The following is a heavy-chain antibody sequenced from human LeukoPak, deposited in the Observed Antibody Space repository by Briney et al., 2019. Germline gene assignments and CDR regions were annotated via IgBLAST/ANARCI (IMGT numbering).Heavy chain of an antibody. V-gene: IGHV1-24*01. J-gene: IGHJ4*02. D-gene: IGHD6-13*01. CDR1: GYTLTELS. CDR3: ATAMIRSSWYYFDY. CDR2: FDPEDGET. Sequence: ASVKVSCKVSGYTLTELSMHWVRQAPGKGLEWMGGFDPEDGETIYAQKFQGRVTMTEDTSTDTAYMELSSLRSEDTAVYYCATAMIRSSWYYFDYWGQGTLVTVSS.